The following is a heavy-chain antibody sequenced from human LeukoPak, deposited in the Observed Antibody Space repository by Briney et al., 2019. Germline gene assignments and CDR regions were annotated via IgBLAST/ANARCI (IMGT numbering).Heavy chain of an antibody. J-gene: IGHJ4*02. D-gene: IGHD6-13*01. CDR3: GRVKYSSSLGTH. Sequence: PSETLSLTCSVSGGSISSSSDYWGWIRQAPGKGLEWIGEINHSGSASYNPSLKSRVLISLDTSKNQFSLRLSTVTAADTAVYYCGRVKYSSSLGTHWGQGSLVTVSS. V-gene: IGHV4-39*07. CDR2: INHSGSA. CDR1: GGSISSSSDY.